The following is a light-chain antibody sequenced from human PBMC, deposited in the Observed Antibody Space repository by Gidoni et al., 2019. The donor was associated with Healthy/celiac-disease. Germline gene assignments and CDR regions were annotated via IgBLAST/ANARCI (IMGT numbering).Light chain of an antibody. CDR1: QSVSSN. V-gene: IGKV3-15*01. Sequence: EIVMTQSPATLSVSPGERATLSCRASQSVSSNLAWYQQKPGQAPRLLIYGASTRATGIPARFSGSGSGTEFTLTISSLQSEDFAVYYCQQSRTFGQXTKVEIK. J-gene: IGKJ1*01. CDR2: GAS. CDR3: QQSRT.